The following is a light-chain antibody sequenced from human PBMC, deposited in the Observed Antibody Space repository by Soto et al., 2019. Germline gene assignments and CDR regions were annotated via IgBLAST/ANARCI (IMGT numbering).Light chain of an antibody. J-gene: IGLJ2*01. V-gene: IGLV2-14*01. Sequence: QSVLTQPASVSRSPGQSITISCTGTSSDVGGYKYVSWYQQHPGKAPKLIIYEVSNRPSGVSNRFSGSKSGNTASLTISGLQAEDEADYYCSSYTGSATLAFGGGTKLTVL. CDR3: SSYTGSATLA. CDR2: EVS. CDR1: SSDVGGYKY.